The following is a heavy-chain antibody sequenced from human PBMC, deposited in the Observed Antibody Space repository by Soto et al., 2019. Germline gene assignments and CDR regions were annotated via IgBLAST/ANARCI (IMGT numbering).Heavy chain of an antibody. CDR3: TRHVDCSGGSCYSGYYYYMDV. CDR2: FRSKPNTDAT. Sequence: PGGSLRLSCAASGFTFSDSAMHWVRQASGKGLEWVGRFRSKPNTDATAYAASVKGRFTISRDDSKNTAYLQMNSLKTEDTAVYYCTRHVDCSGGSCYSGYYYYMDVSGKGTTVTVS. CDR1: GFTFSDSA. D-gene: IGHD2-15*01. V-gene: IGHV3-73*01. J-gene: IGHJ6*03.